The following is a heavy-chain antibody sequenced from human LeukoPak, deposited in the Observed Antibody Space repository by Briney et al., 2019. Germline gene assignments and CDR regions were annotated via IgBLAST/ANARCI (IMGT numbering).Heavy chain of an antibody. CDR1: GFTFSSYG. Sequence: GGSLRLSCAASGFTFSSYGMQWVRQAPGKELEWVAVISYDGSNKYYADSVKGRFTISRDNSKNTLYLQMNSLRAEDTAVYYCAKDVNYYDSSGYCPDFDYWGQGTLVTVSS. J-gene: IGHJ4*02. CDR2: ISYDGSNK. V-gene: IGHV3-30*18. CDR3: AKDVNYYDSSGYCPDFDY. D-gene: IGHD3-22*01.